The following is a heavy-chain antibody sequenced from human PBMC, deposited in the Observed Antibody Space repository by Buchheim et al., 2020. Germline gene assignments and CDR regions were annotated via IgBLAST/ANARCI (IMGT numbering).Heavy chain of an antibody. V-gene: IGHV3-33*06. CDR2: IWYDGSNK. Sequence: QVQLVESGGGVVQPGRSLRLSCAASGFTFSSYGMHWVRQAPGKGLEWVAVIWYDGSNKYYADSVKGRFTISRDNSKNTLYLQMNSLRAEDTAVYYCAKDQKRYCSGGSCYPEPDYWGQGTL. J-gene: IGHJ4*02. CDR3: AKDQKRYCSGGSCYPEPDY. CDR1: GFTFSSYG. D-gene: IGHD2-15*01.